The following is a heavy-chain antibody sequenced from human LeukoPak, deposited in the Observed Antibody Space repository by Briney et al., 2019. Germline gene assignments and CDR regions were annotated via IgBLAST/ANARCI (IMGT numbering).Heavy chain of an antibody. CDR2: IYYSGST. CDR3: ARDLGDEVVTATYAFDI. CDR1: GGSISTYY. J-gene: IGHJ3*02. D-gene: IGHD2-21*02. Sequence: SETLSLTCTVSGGSISTYYWGWIRQPPGKGLEWIGSIYYSGSTYYNPSLKSRVTISVDTSKNQFSLKLSSVTAADTAVYYCARDLGDEVVTATYAFDIWGQGTMVTVSS. V-gene: IGHV4-39*07.